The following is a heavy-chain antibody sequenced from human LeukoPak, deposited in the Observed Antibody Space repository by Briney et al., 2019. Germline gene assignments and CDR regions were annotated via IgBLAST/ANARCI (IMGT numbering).Heavy chain of an antibody. CDR2: INSVGSST. CDR1: GFTFSSYT. Sequence: GGSLRLSCAASGFTFSSYTMNCVRQAPGKGLVWVSRINSVGSSTSYADSVKGRFTISRDNAKNTLYLQMNSLRAEDTAVYYCARERTSGWDAFDTWGQGTLVTVSS. D-gene: IGHD6-19*01. CDR3: ARERTSGWDAFDT. J-gene: IGHJ5*02. V-gene: IGHV3-74*01.